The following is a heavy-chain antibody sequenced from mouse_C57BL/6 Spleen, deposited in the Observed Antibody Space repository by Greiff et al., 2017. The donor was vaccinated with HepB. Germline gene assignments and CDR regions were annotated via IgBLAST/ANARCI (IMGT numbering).Heavy chain of an antibody. CDR3: ARRVITTVVAHYYAMDY. CDR1: GYTFTGYW. V-gene: IGHV1-9*01. D-gene: IGHD1-1*01. Sequence: QVQLQQSGAELMKPGASVKLSCKATGYTFTGYWIEWVKQRPGHGLEWIGAILPGSGSTNYNEKFKGKATFTADTSSNTAYMQLSSLTTEDSAIYYCARRVITTVVAHYYAMDYWGQGTSVTVSS. CDR2: ILPGSGST. J-gene: IGHJ4*01.